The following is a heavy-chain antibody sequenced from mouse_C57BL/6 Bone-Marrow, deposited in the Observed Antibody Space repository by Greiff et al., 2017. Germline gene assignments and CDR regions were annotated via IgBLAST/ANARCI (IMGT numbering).Heavy chain of an antibody. CDR2: ISDGGSYT. Sequence: EVQLKESGGGLVKPGGSLKLSCAASGFTFSSYAMSWVRQTPEKRLEWVATISDGGSYTYYPDNVKGRFTISRDNAKNNLYLQMSHLKSEDTAMYYCARQLGRFAYWGQGTLVTVSA. V-gene: IGHV5-4*01. J-gene: IGHJ3*01. D-gene: IGHD4-1*02. CDR3: ARQLGRFAY. CDR1: GFTFSSYA.